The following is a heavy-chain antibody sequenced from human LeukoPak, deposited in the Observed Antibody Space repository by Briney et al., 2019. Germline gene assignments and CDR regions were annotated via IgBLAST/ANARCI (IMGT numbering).Heavy chain of an antibody. CDR3: AKLVVRQWPEEY. D-gene: IGHD2-21*01. CDR1: GFTFSSYG. CDR2: ISYDGSNK. J-gene: IGHJ4*01. Sequence: GGSLRLSCAASGFTFSSYGMHWVRQAPGKGLEWVAVISYDGSNKYYADSVKGRFTISRHNSKNTLYLQMNSLRAEDTAVYYSAKLVVRQWPEEYCGHGTPVTASS. V-gene: IGHV3-30*18.